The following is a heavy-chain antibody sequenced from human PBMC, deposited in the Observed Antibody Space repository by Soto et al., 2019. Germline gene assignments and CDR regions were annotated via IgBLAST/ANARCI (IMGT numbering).Heavy chain of an antibody. CDR2: IYYSGST. Sequence: KTSETLSLTCTVSGGSISSYYWSWIRQPPGKGLEWIGYIYYSGSTNYNPSLKSRVTISVDTSKNQFSLKLSSVTAADTAVYYCARVVNREYDCSSTSCYMPLGWFDPWGQGTLVTVSS. CDR1: GGSISSYY. CDR3: ARVVNREYDCSSTSCYMPLGWFDP. D-gene: IGHD2-2*02. V-gene: IGHV4-59*01. J-gene: IGHJ5*02.